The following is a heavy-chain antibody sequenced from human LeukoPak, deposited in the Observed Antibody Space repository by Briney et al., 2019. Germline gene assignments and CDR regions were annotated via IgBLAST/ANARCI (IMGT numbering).Heavy chain of an antibody. CDR1: GFTFSSYA. D-gene: IGHD3-22*01. CDR3: ANQEGFRATYYYDSSGYPDY. J-gene: IGHJ4*02. CDR2: ISGSGGST. Sequence: ETGGSLRLSCAASGFTFSSYAMSWVRQAPGKGLEWVSAISGSGGSTYYADSVKGRFTISRDNSKNTLYLQMNSLRAEDTAVYYCANQEGFRATYYYDSSGYPDYWGQGTLVTVSS. V-gene: IGHV3-23*01.